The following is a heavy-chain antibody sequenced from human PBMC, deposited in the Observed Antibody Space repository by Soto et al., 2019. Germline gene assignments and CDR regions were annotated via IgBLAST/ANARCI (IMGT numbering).Heavy chain of an antibody. CDR1: GVPISRPNCY. D-gene: IGHD4-17*01. CDR3: AREPRLFICVGELDD. V-gene: IGHV4-31*03. Sequence: QVQLQDSGPGLVKPAQTLSLTCTASGVPISRPNCYWSWIRKHPGRGLERIGHIYYNGTTYYNPTHKSRDSISVVKSKIPFSLKMSSITPALQAVYLCAREPRLFICVGELDDWGRGTLVTVSS. J-gene: IGHJ4*02. CDR2: IYYNGTT.